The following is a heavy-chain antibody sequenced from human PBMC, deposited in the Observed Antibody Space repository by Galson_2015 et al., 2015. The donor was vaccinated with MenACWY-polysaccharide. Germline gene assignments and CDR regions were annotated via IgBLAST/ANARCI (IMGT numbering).Heavy chain of an antibody. CDR2: MNPNSANT. J-gene: IGHJ5*02. V-gene: IGHV1-8*01. CDR1: GYTFTNYD. D-gene: IGHD5-12*01. Sequence: SVKVSCKASGYTFTNYDINWVRQAPGQGLEWMGWMNPNSANTAYAQKFQGRVTMTSNTSITTAYMELRNLKSDDTAVYYCARGRDVVRHQLQWWFDPWGQGTLVTVSS. CDR3: ARGRDVVRHQLQWWFDP.